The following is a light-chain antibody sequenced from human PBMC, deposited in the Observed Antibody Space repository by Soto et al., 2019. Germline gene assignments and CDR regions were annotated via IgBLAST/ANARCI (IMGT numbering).Light chain of an antibody. Sequence: CTGSSSNIGAGYDVHWYQQLPGTAPKLLIYVNSNRPSGVPDRFSGSKSGTSASLAITGLQAEDEADYYCQSYDSSLSAVVFGGGTKLTVL. CDR3: QSYDSSLSAVV. CDR1: SSNIGAGYD. J-gene: IGLJ2*01. V-gene: IGLV1-40*01. CDR2: VNS.